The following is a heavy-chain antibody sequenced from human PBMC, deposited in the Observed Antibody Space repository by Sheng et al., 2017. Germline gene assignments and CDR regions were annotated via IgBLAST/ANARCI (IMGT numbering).Heavy chain of an antibody. V-gene: IGHV3-66*02. CDR1: GFIVSSNY. D-gene: IGHD6-13*01. Sequence: EVQLVESGGGLVQPGGSLRLSCAASGFIVSSNYMSWVRQAPGKGLEWVSVIYSGGDTYYADSVKGRFTISRDNSKNTLYLQMNSLRPEDTAVYYCAREPYSSSWYGRRFDPWGQGTLVTVSS. J-gene: IGHJ5*02. CDR3: AREPYSSSWYGRRFDP. CDR2: IYSGGDT.